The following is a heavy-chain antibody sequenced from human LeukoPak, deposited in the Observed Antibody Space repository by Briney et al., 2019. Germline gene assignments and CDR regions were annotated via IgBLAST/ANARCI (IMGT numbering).Heavy chain of an antibody. V-gene: IGHV4-4*09. D-gene: IGHD5-18*01. CDR3: ARLDTAMVGDV. J-gene: IGHJ6*04. CDR2: IYTSGST. Sequence: PSETLSLTCTVSGGSISSYYWGWIRQPPGKGLEWIGYIYTSGSTNYNPSLKSRVTISVDTSKNQFSLKLSSMTAADTAVYYCARLDTAMVGDVWGKGTTVTVSS. CDR1: GGSISSYY.